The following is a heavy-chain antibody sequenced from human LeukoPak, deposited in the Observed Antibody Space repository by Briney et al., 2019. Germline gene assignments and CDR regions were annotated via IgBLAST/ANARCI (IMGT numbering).Heavy chain of an antibody. CDR1: GGSFSGYY. D-gene: IGHD3-9*01. CDR2: IDHSGNI. CDR3: ARGRTVLETGQRPFDY. J-gene: IGHJ4*02. V-gene: IGHV4-34*01. Sequence: SETLSLTCAVYGGSFSGYYWSWIRQPPGKGLEWIGEIDHSGNINNNPSLESRVTISVDPSKNQFSLKVRSVTAADAAMYYCARGRTVLETGQRPFDYWGQGTLVTVSS.